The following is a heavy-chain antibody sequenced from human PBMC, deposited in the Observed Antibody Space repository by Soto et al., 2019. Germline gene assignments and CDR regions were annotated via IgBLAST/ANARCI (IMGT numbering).Heavy chain of an antibody. J-gene: IGHJ4*02. CDR2: INPNSGGT. D-gene: IGHD2-15*01. CDR1: GYTFTGYY. V-gene: IGHV1-2*02. Sequence: ASVKVSCKASGYTFTGYYMHWVRQAPGQGLVWMGWINPNSGGTNYAQKLQGRVTMTRDPSISTAYMELSRLRSDDTAVYYCARDIDMDIVVEVAATDPGYWGQGTLVTVSS. CDR3: ARDIDMDIVVEVAATDPGY.